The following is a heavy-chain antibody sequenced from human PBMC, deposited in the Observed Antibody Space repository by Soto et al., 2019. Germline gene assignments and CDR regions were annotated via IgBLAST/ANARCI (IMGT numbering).Heavy chain of an antibody. Sequence: GGSLRLSCAASGFTFSGYAMRWVRQSPGKGLEWVSAISGSGGSTYYADSVKGRFTISRDNSKNTLYLQMNSLRAEDTAVYYCAKDPGYSYGFPYYYGMDVWGQGTTVTVSS. J-gene: IGHJ6*02. CDR3: AKDPGYSYGFPYYYGMDV. D-gene: IGHD5-18*01. CDR2: ISGSGGST. V-gene: IGHV3-23*01. CDR1: GFTFSGYA.